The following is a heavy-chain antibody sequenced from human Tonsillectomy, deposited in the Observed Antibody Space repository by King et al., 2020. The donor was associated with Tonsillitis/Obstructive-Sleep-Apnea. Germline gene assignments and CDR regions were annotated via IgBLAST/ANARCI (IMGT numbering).Heavy chain of an antibody. J-gene: IGHJ3*02. CDR1: GGSISSYY. D-gene: IGHD2-21*02. Sequence: QLQESGPGLVKPSETLSLTCTVSGGSISSYYWSWTRQPPAKGLGWSGYIYYSESTNYNPSRKSRDTISVDTSKKQFSLKLSSVTAADTALYYCARHSCGDCFASYAFDIWGQGTMVTVSS. CDR3: ARHSCGDCFASYAFDI. CDR2: IYYSEST. V-gene: IGHV4-59*08.